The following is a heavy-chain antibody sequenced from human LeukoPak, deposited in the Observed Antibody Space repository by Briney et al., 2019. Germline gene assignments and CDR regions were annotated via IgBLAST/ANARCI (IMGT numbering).Heavy chain of an antibody. D-gene: IGHD5-18*01. Sequence: GGSLRLSCAASGFTFSSYWMSWVRQAPGKGLEWVANIKQDGSEKYYVDSVKGRFTISRDNAKNSLYLQMNSLRAEDTAVYYCAKGGYTQIDYGMDVWGKGTTVTVSS. J-gene: IGHJ6*04. CDR1: GFTFSSYW. CDR2: IKQDGSEK. V-gene: IGHV3-7*03. CDR3: AKGGYTQIDYGMDV.